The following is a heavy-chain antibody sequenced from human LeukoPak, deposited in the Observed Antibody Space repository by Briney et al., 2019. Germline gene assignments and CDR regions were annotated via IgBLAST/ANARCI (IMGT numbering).Heavy chain of an antibody. V-gene: IGHV3-74*01. J-gene: IGHJ4*02. CDR3: ARVDGSGWYSFSEYYFDY. Sequence: PGGSLRLSCAASGFTFSSYWMHWVHQAPGKGLVWVSRINSDGSSTSYADSVKGRFTISRDNAKNTLYLQMNSLRAEDTAVYYCARVDGSGWYSFSEYYFDYWGQGTLVTVSS. CDR2: INSDGSST. CDR1: GFTFSSYW. D-gene: IGHD6-19*01.